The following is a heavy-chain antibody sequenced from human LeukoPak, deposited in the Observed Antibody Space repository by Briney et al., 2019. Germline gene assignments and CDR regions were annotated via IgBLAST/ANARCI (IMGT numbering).Heavy chain of an antibody. J-gene: IGHJ4*02. CDR1: GFTFNSYA. CDR3: AKKGAYYYGSGSYFQN. D-gene: IGHD3-10*01. Sequence: GGSLRLSCAASGFTFNSYAMSWVRQAPGKGLEWVSAINGNGANTYYADSVKGRFTISRDNSKNTLYLQMNSLRAEDTAVYYCAKKGAYYYGSGSYFQNWGQGTLVTVSS. V-gene: IGHV3-23*01. CDR2: INGNGANT.